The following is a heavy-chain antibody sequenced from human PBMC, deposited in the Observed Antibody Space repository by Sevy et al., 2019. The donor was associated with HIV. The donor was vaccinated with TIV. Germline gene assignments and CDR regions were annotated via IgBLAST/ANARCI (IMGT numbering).Heavy chain of an antibody. CDR3: AKVLHIVVVPAAIDYYYGMDD. V-gene: IGHV3-30*02. J-gene: IGHJ6*02. Sequence: GSLRLSCAASGFTFSTYGMHWVRQAPGKGLEWLAFIRFDGTIQYSTNSVKGRLTISRDNSKNTLYLQMNSLRAEDTAVYFCAKVLHIVVVPAAIDYYYGMDDWGQGTTVTVSS. D-gene: IGHD2-2*01. CDR2: IRFDGTIQ. CDR1: GFTFSTYG.